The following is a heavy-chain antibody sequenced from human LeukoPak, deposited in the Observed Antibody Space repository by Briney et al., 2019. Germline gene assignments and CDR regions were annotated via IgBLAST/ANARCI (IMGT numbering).Heavy chain of an antibody. CDR2: IIPIFGTP. CDR1: GGTFNSYI. CDR3: ARGYSSSRYYFDY. J-gene: IGHJ4*02. V-gene: IGHV1-69*13. D-gene: IGHD6-13*01. Sequence: SVKVSCKASGGTFNSYIINWLRQAPGQGLEWMGEIIPIFGTPNYAQNFQGRVTITADESTSTAYMELSSLKSEDTAIYYCARGYSSSRYYFDYWGQGTLVTVSS.